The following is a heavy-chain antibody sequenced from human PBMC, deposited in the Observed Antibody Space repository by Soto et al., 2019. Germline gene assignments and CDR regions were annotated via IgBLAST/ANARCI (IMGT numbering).Heavy chain of an antibody. D-gene: IGHD6-19*01. CDR2: IIPVYDTA. V-gene: IGHV1-69*01. CDR3: ARDENSGFFIGYYGLDV. Sequence: QVQLVQSGAEVKKPGSSVKVSCKASGGTFSNFAISWVRQAPGQGLEWMGAIIPVYDTAKYAQTFQGRVTITADESSSTAYMELSSVRSEDTAVYYCARDENSGFFIGYYGLDVWGQGTTVTVSS. CDR1: GGTFSNFA. J-gene: IGHJ6*02.